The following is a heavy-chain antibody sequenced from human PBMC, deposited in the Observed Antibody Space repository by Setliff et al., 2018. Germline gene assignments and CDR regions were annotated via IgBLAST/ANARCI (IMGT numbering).Heavy chain of an antibody. J-gene: IGHJ5*02. CDR3: ARAAKYDSSGYYGFWFDP. CDR1: GGSISSSY. CDR2: IYSSGSS. V-gene: IGHV4-59*01. Sequence: SETLSLTCSVSGGSISSSYWTWTRQPPGKGLEWIGYIYSSGSSNYNPSLKSRVTISVDTSKNQFSLRLSSVTAADTAVYYCARAAKYDSSGYYGFWFDPWGQGTLVTVSS. D-gene: IGHD3-22*01.